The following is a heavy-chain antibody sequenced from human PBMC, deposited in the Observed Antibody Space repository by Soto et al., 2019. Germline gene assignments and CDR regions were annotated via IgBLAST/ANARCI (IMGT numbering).Heavy chain of an antibody. CDR3: ARDLAKGGGSAGFDY. V-gene: IGHV1-2*02. CDR1: GYTFTVYY. CDR2: INPKSGGT. D-gene: IGHD1-26*01. Sequence: ASVKVSCKASGYTFTVYYMHWVRQAPGQGLEWMGWINPKSGGTMYPQKFQGRVTMTWDTSISTAYMALTRLRSGDTAVYYRARDLAKGGGSAGFDYWGQGTLVTVSS. J-gene: IGHJ4*02.